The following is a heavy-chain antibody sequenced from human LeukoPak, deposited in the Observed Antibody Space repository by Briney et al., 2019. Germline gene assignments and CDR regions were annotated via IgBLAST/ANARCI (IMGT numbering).Heavy chain of an antibody. CDR2: ISTDGTTT. V-gene: IGHV3-74*01. Sequence: GGSLRLSCAASGFTFSGFWMHWVRQTPGKGPEWASRISTDGTTTSHADSVKGRFTISRDNAKNSLYLQMNSLRAEDTAVYYCARDQTPVAFDIWGQGTMVTVSS. D-gene: IGHD4-23*01. J-gene: IGHJ3*02. CDR3: ARDQTPVAFDI. CDR1: GFTFSGFW.